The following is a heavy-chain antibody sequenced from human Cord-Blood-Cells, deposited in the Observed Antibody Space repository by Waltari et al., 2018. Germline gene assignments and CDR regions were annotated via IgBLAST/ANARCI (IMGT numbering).Heavy chain of an antibody. CDR2: IKSKTDGGTT. D-gene: IGHD6-13*01. V-gene: IGHV3-15*01. CDR1: GFTFSNAW. Sequence: EVQLVESGGGLVKPGGSLRLSCAASGFTFSNAWMSWVRQAPGKGLEWVGRIKSKTDGGTTDYAALVKGRFTISRDDSKNTLYLQMNSLKTEDPAVDYCTTDPRGIAAAGTTFDYWCQGTLVTVSS. CDR3: TTDPRGIAAAGTTFDY. J-gene: IGHJ4*02.